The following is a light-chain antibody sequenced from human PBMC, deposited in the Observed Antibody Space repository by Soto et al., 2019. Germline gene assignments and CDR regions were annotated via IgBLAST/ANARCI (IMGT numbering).Light chain of an antibody. CDR2: LEGSGSY. CDR3: ETWDSNTHTV. Sequence: QSVLTQSSSASASLGSSVKLTCTLSSGHSSYIIAWHQQQPGKAPRYLMKLEGSGSYNKGSGVPDRLSGSSSGADRYLTIANLQFEDEADSYCETWDSNTHTVFGGGTKLTVL. J-gene: IGLJ3*02. CDR1: SGHSSYI. V-gene: IGLV4-60*02.